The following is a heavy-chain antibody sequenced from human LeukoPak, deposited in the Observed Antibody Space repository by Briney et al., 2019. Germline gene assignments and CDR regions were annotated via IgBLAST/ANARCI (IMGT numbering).Heavy chain of an antibody. Sequence: ASVKVSCKASGGTFSSYAISWVRQAPGQGLEWMGGITPIFGTANYAQKFQGRVTITTDESTSTAYMELSSLRSEDTAVYYCARGYCSSTSCYRFDAFDIWGQGTMVTVSS. CDR1: GGTFSSYA. V-gene: IGHV1-69*05. CDR2: ITPIFGTA. J-gene: IGHJ3*02. D-gene: IGHD2-2*01. CDR3: ARGYCSSTSCYRFDAFDI.